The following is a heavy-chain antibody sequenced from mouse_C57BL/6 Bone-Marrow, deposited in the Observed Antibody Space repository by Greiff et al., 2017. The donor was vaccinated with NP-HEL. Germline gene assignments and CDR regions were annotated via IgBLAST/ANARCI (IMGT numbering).Heavy chain of an antibody. J-gene: IGHJ3*01. Sequence: DVKLQESGAELVRPGASVKLSCTASGFNIKDYYMHWVKQRPEQGLEWIGRIDPEDGDTEYAPKFQGKATMTADTSSNTAYLQLSSLTSEDTAVYYCTTSPYYYGSSYGFAYWGQGTLVTVSA. V-gene: IGHV14-1*01. CDR1: GFNIKDYY. CDR2: IDPEDGDT. CDR3: TTSPYYYGSSYGFAY. D-gene: IGHD1-1*01.